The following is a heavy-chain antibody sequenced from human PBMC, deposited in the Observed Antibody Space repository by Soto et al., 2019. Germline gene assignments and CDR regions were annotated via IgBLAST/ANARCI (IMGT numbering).Heavy chain of an antibody. V-gene: IGHV1-69*13. D-gene: IGHD5-12*01. J-gene: IGHJ6*02. Sequence: GASVKVSCKASGGTFSSYAISWLRQAPGQGLEWMGGIIPIFGTANYAQKFQGRVTITADESTSTAYMELSSLRSEDTAVYYCASLNLRRDGYNYEAGILPPTSYYGMDVWGQGTTVTVSS. CDR3: ASLNLRRDGYNYEAGILPPTSYYGMDV. CDR1: GGTFSSYA. CDR2: IIPIFGTA.